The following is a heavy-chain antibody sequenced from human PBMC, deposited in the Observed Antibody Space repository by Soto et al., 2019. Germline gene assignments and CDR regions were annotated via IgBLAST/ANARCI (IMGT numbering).Heavy chain of an antibody. D-gene: IGHD3-9*01. CDR1: GFTFSSYG. J-gene: IGHJ6*02. CDR3: ARQQRDILTGLRWNGMDV. Sequence: QVQLVESGGGVVQPGRSLRLSCAASGFTFSSYGMHWVRQAPGKGLEWVAVIWFDGSNKYYADSVKGRFTISRDNSNNTLYLQMNSLRAGDTAVYYCARQQRDILTGLRWNGMDVWGQGTTVTVSS. V-gene: IGHV3-33*01. CDR2: IWFDGSNK.